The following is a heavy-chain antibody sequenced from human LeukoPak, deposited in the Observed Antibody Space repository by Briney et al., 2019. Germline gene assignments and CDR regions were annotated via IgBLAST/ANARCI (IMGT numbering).Heavy chain of an antibody. J-gene: IGHJ3*02. V-gene: IGHV5-51*01. CDR1: GYSFTSYW. CDR3: ARHGGQYCSGGSCYSESAFDI. Sequence: GESLKISCKGSGYSFTSYWIGWVRQMPGKGLEWMEIIYPGDSDTRYSPSFQGQVTISADKSISTAYLQWSSLKASDTAMYYCARHGGQYCSGGSCYSESAFDIWGQGTMVTVSS. CDR2: IYPGDSDT. D-gene: IGHD2-15*01.